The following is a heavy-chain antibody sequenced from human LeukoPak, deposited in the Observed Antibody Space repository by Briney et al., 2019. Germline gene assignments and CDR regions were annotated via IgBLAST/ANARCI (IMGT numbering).Heavy chain of an antibody. D-gene: IGHD3-3*01. CDR3: ARRGGDEVLRFLEWLPNQYYYMDV. J-gene: IGHJ6*03. CDR2: INTNTGNP. CDR1: GYTFTSYA. Sequence: ASVKVSCKASGYTFTSYAMNWVRQAPGQGLEWMGWINTNTGNPTYAQGFTGRFVFSLDTSVSTAYLQISSLKAEDTAVYYCARRGGDEVLRFLEWLPNQYYYMDVWGKGTTVTVSS. V-gene: IGHV7-4-1*02.